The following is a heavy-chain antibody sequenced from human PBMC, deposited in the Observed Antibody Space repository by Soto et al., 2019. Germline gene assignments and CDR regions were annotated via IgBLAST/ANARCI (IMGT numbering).Heavy chain of an antibody. J-gene: IGHJ4*02. CDR2: ISRDGSNK. V-gene: IGHV3-30*04. CDR3: ARSRSGAVADSFDF. D-gene: IGHD3-10*01. Sequence: QVQVVESGGGVVQPGRSLRLSCAASGFTFRSYAMHWVRQAPGKGLEWVAVISRDGSNKYYVDSVKGRFTISRDNSKDTAYLQMNSLRDEDSAMFYCARSRSGAVADSFDFWGQGTLVTVSS. CDR1: GFTFRSYA.